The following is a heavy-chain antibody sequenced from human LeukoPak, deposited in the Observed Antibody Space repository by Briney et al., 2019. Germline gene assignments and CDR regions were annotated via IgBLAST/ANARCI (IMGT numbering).Heavy chain of an antibody. V-gene: IGHV1-18*01. CDR2: ISAYNGNT. Sequence: ASVKVSCKASGYTFTSYGISWVRQAPGQGLEWMGWISAYNGNTNYAQKLQGRVTMTTDTSTSTAYMELRSLRSDDTAVYYCARDLHQYSGYEGAFDIWGQGTMVTVSS. CDR3: ARDLHQYSGYEGAFDI. J-gene: IGHJ3*02. CDR1: GYTFTSYG. D-gene: IGHD5-12*01.